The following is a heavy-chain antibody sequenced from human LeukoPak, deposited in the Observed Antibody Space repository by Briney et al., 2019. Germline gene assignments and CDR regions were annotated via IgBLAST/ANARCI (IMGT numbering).Heavy chain of an antibody. Sequence: ASVKVSCKASGYTFTSYGISWVRQAPGQGLEWMGWISAYNGNTNYAQKLQGRVTMTTDTSTSTAYMELRSLRSDDTAVYYCARGRNFGYSSGWYFDYWGQGTRVTVSS. D-gene: IGHD6-19*01. CDR2: ISAYNGNT. CDR3: ARGRNFGYSSGWYFDY. V-gene: IGHV1-18*01. J-gene: IGHJ4*02. CDR1: GYTFTSYG.